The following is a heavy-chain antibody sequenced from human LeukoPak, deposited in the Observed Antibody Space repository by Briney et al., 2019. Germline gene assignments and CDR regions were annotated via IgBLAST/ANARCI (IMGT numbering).Heavy chain of an antibody. CDR2: IYTDGRT. V-gene: IGHV3-53*01. Sequence: PGGSLRLSCAASGFTVSSHYMSWFRQAPGKGLERVSAIYTDGRTFYADAAKGRFTISRDNPKNTLYLQMNSLRAEDTAVYYCATLWGGLGDIWGQGTVVTVSS. J-gene: IGHJ3*02. CDR3: ATLWGGLGDI. D-gene: IGHD7-27*01. CDR1: GFTVSSHY.